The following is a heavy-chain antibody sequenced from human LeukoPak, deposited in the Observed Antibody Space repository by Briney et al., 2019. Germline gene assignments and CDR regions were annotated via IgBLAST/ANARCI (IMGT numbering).Heavy chain of an antibody. CDR3: ARANSALNLDIVATYGMDV. CDR2: IRTDDST. D-gene: IGHD5-12*01. CDR1: GFIVGNSY. V-gene: IGHV3-53*01. Sequence: GGSLRLSCAASGFIVGNSYMSWVRHAPGKGLEWISLIRTDDSTYYADSVKGRFTISRDTSRNTLYLQMNILRAEDTAVYYCARANSALNLDIVATYGMDVWGQGTTVTVSS. J-gene: IGHJ6*02.